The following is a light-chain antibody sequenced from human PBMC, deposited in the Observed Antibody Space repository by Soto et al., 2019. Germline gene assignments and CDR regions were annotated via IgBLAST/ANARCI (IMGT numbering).Light chain of an antibody. V-gene: IGKV1-39*01. CDR3: QQSYTTPLT. CDR2: AAS. CDR1: QSIPNA. J-gene: IGKJ4*01. Sequence: DIQLSQSPSSLSASIGDRVTITCRASQSIPNALNWYQQKPGKAPNLLISAASTLQSGVPSRFSGSGSGTDFTLTINSLQPEDFATYYCQQSYTTPLTFGGGTKVDIK.